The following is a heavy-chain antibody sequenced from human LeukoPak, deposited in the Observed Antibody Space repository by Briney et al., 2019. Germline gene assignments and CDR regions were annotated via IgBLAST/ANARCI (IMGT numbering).Heavy chain of an antibody. D-gene: IGHD3-22*01. V-gene: IGHV3-48*03. J-gene: IGHJ4*02. Sequence: GGSLMLSCGAGGFSSSSYEWNWFRRAPGKGVQWFSYISSSGSPLYYAVSVKGRFSISRDNAQHSLYLQMNRLRAEDTAVYYCARDLYGYDSSGSSPPFDYWGQGPLVPVSS. CDR2: ISSSGSPL. CDR3: ARDLYGYDSSGSSPPFDY. CDR1: GFSSSSYE.